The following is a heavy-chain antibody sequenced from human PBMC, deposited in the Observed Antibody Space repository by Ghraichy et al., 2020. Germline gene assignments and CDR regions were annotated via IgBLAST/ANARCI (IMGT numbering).Heavy chain of an antibody. CDR1: GGSFSGYY. V-gene: IGHV4-34*01. CDR2: INHSGST. CDR3: ARGNIVGATGAAFDI. J-gene: IGHJ3*02. D-gene: IGHD1-26*01. Sequence: SETLSLTCAVYGGSFSGYYWSWIRQPPGKGLEWIGEINHSGSTNYNPSLKSRVTISVDTSKNQFSLKLSSVTAADTAVYYCARGNIVGATGAAFDIWGQGTMVTVSS.